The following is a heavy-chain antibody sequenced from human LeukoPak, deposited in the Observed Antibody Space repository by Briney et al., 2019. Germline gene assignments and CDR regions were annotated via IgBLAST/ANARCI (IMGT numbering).Heavy chain of an antibody. CDR2: IYYSGST. CDR1: GGSISSSSYY. D-gene: IGHD1-26*01. Sequence: SETLSLTCTVSGGSISSSSYYWGWIRQPPGKGLEWIGSIYYSGSTYYNPSLKSRVTISVDTSKNQFSLKLSSVTAADTAVYYCARAANSGSYFNWFDPWGQGTLVTVSS. CDR3: ARAANSGSYFNWFDP. V-gene: IGHV4-39*07. J-gene: IGHJ5*02.